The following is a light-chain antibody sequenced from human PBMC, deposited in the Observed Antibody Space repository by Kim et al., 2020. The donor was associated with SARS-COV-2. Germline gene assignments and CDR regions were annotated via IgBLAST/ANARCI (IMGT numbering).Light chain of an antibody. J-gene: IGKJ2*01. CDR1: QSVSYSH. Sequence: LSPGERATLSCRASQSVSYSHLAWYQQKPGQAPRLLIYGASYRPTGIPHRISGSGSGTDFTLTISRLEPEDFAVYFCQQYGSSPYTFGQGTKLEI. V-gene: IGKV3-20*01. CDR3: QQYGSSPYT. CDR2: GAS.